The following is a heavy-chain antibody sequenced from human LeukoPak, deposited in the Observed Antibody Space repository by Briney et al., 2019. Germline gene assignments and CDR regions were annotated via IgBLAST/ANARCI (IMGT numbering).Heavy chain of an antibody. Sequence: PGGSLRLSCAASGFTFSSYAMSWVRQAPGKGVEWVSAITGSGVSTYYADSVKGRFTISRDNSKHTLYLQMNSLRAEDTAIYYCAKGLRSYYSGMDVWGQGTTVTVSS. V-gene: IGHV3-23*01. CDR1: GFTFSSYA. CDR2: ITGSGVST. CDR3: AKGLRSYYSGMDV. J-gene: IGHJ6*02.